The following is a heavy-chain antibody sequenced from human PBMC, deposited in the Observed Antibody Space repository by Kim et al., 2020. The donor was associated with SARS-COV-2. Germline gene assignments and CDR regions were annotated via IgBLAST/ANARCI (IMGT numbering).Heavy chain of an antibody. V-gene: IGHV3-21*01. CDR2: ISSSSSYI. J-gene: IGHJ5*02. Sequence: GGSLRLSCAASGFTFSSYSMNWVRQAPGKGLEWVSYISSSSSYIYYADSVKGRFAISRDNAKNSLYLQMNSLRAEDTAVYYCARGVDTDMVSGGYNWFDPWGPGTLVTVSS. CDR3: ARGVDTDMVSGGYNWFDP. CDR1: GFTFSSYS. D-gene: IGHD5-18*01.